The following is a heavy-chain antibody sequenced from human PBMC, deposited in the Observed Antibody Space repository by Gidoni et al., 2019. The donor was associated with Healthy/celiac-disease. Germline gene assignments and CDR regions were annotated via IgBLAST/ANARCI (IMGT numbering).Heavy chain of an antibody. CDR2: ISGSGGSN. CDR1: GVTFSSYA. J-gene: IGHJ5*02. Sequence: EVQLLESGGGLVQPGGSLRLCCAASGVTFSSYAMRWVRQAPGKGLEWVSAISGSGGSNYYADSLKGRFTISRDNSKNTLYLQMNSLRAEDTAVYYCAKGGVLEWLVFWFDPWGQGTLVTVSS. V-gene: IGHV3-23*01. CDR3: AKGGVLEWLVFWFDP. D-gene: IGHD3-3*01.